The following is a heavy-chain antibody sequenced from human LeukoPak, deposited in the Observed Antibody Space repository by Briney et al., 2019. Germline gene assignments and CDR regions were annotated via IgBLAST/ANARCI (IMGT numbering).Heavy chain of an antibody. Sequence: GGSLRLSCAASGFTFSSYEMNWVRQAPGKGLEGVSYISSSGSTIYYADSVKGRFTIPRDNAKNSLYLQMNSLRAEDTAVYYCATQVGDGGYFDYWGQGTLVTVSS. J-gene: IGHJ4*02. CDR3: ATQVGDGGYFDY. D-gene: IGHD1-26*01. CDR1: GFTFSSYE. V-gene: IGHV3-48*03. CDR2: ISSSGSTI.